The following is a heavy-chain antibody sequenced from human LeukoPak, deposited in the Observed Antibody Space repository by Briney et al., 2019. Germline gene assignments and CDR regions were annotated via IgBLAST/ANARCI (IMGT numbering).Heavy chain of an antibody. J-gene: IGHJ4*02. CDR1: GFTVSGNY. Sequence: GGSLRLSCAASGFTVSGNYMSWVRQAPGKGLEWVSVISSADTTYYADSVKGRFTISRDNSKNTVYLQMNSLRAEDTAMYYCARSEIDFDYWCQGILVTVSS. CDR2: ISSADTT. V-gene: IGHV3-53*01. CDR3: ARSEIDFDY.